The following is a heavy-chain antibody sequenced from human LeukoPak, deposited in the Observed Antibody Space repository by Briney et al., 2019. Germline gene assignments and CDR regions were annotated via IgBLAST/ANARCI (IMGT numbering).Heavy chain of an antibody. V-gene: IGHV3-21*01. J-gene: IGHJ4*02. CDR1: GFTFSSYS. CDR2: ISSSSSYM. Sequence: GGSLRLSCAASGFTFSSYSMNWVRQAPGRGLEWVSSISSSSSYMYCADSVKGRFTISRDNAKNSLYLQMNSLRAEDTAVYYCARDGPDYWGQGTLVTVSS. CDR3: ARDGPDY.